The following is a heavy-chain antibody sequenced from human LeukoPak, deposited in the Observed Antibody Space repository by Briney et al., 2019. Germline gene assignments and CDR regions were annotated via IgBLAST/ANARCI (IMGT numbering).Heavy chain of an antibody. Sequence: GGSLRLSCTASGFTFSSYSMNWVRQAPGKGLEWVSYISSSSRTIYDADSVKGRFTISRDDAKNSLYLQMNSLRAEDTAVYYCARDRSSGYSGSYYWGQGTLVTVSS. CDR3: ARDRSSGYSGSYY. D-gene: IGHD1-26*01. J-gene: IGHJ4*02. V-gene: IGHV3-48*04. CDR1: GFTFSSYS. CDR2: ISSSSRTI.